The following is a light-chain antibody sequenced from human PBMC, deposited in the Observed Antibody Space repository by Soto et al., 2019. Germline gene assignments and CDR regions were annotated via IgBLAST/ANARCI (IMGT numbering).Light chain of an antibody. CDR2: AAS. J-gene: IGKJ5*01. V-gene: IGKV1-9*01. Sequence: IQLTQSPSSLSASVGDRVTITCRASQVISSYLDWYQQKPGKAPKLLIYAASTLQSGVPSRFSSSGSGTNLTLTISSLQPEDFATYYCQQLNSYHSITFGQGTRLEIK. CDR1: QVISSY. CDR3: QQLNSYHSIT.